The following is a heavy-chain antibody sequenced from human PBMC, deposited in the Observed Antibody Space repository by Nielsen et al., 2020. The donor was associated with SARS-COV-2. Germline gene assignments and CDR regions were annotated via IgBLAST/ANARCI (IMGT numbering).Heavy chain of an antibody. V-gene: IGHV3-21*01. Sequence: VRQAPGKGLEWVSSISSSSSYIYYADSVKGRLTISRDNAKNSLYLQMNSLRAEDTAVYYCARGIAVAGKATYYYYYGMDVWGQGTTVTVSS. CDR3: ARGIAVAGKATYYYYYGMDV. D-gene: IGHD6-19*01. CDR2: ISSSSSYI. J-gene: IGHJ6*02.